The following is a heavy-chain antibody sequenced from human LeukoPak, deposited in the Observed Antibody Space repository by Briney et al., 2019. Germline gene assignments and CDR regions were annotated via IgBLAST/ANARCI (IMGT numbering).Heavy chain of an antibody. V-gene: IGHV4-59*01. Sequence: PSETLSLTCTVSGGSISSYYWSWIRQPPGKGLEWIGYIYYSGSTNYNPSLKSRVTISVDTSKNQFSLKLSSVTAADTAVYYCARGQKRYYYDSSGYPLKSWGQGTLVTVSS. CDR1: GGSISSYY. J-gene: IGHJ4*02. CDR2: IYYSGST. CDR3: ARGQKRYYYDSSGYPLKS. D-gene: IGHD3-22*01.